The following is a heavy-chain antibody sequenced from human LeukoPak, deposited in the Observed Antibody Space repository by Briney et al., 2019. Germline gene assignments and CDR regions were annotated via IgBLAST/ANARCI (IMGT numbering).Heavy chain of an antibody. V-gene: IGHV3-23*01. CDR2: IIGGAGGT. CDR3: ASTGAMDQYYFDY. D-gene: IGHD5-18*01. Sequence: GGSLRLSCAASGFSLSSHGMSWVRQAPGKGLEWVSGIIGGAGGTYYADSVKGRFTISRDNAKNTLYLQMNSLRAEDTAVYYCASTGAMDQYYFDYWGQGTLVTVSS. CDR1: GFSLSSHG. J-gene: IGHJ4*02.